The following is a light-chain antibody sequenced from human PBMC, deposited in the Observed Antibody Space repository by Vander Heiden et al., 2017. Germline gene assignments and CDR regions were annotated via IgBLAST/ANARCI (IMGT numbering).Light chain of an antibody. CDR3: QQYGSSHLFT. CDR1: QSVSSSY. J-gene: IGKJ3*01. Sequence: IVLTQSPATLSLSPGERATLSCRASQSVSSSYLAWYQQKPGQAPRILIYGASSRATGIPDRFSGSGSGTDFTLTISRLEPEDFAVYYCQQYGSSHLFTFGPGTKVDIK. V-gene: IGKV3-20*01. CDR2: GAS.